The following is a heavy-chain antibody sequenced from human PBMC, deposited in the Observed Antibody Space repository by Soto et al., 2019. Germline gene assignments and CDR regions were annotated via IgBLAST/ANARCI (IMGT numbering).Heavy chain of an antibody. CDR1: GGTFSSDA. J-gene: IGHJ6*02. CDR3: ARVVGITVGRAGRYKYYAMAV. Sequence: VQLMQSGAEVKKPGSSVKVSCKASGGTFSSDAISWVRKAPGQGLEWMGGIIPIFGTANYAQKFQDRVTITADAATSTAYMELSSLRSEDTAVYYCARVVGITVGRAGRYKYYAMAVWGQGTTVTVSS. D-gene: IGHD1-20*01. V-gene: IGHV1-69*01. CDR2: IIPIFGTA.